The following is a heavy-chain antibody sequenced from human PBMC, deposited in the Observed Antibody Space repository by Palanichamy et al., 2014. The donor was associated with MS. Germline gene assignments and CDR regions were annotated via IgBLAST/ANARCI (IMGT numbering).Heavy chain of an antibody. Sequence: YWSWIRQPPGKGLEWIGEINHSGSTNYNPSLKSRVTISVDTSKNQFSLKLSSVTAADTAVYYCARETGRRGVFDYWGQGTLVTVSS. CDR2: INHSGST. J-gene: IGHJ4*02. CDR1: Y. V-gene: IGHV4-34*01. CDR3: ARETGRRGVFDY. D-gene: IGHD3-10*01.